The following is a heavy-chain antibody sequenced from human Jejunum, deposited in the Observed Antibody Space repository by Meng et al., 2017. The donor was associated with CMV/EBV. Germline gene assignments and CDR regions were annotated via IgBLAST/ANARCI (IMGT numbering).Heavy chain of an antibody. V-gene: IGHV4-4*07. CDR2: IFTTGST. CDR1: RGSLSFYD. CDR3: ARDSQGRDPWYFDL. J-gene: IGHJ2*01. Sequence: ALRKPRQPLSRTCAVSRGSLSFYDLSWIRKPAGKGLEWIGRIFTTGSTNYHPSLKSRVTMSVDTSKNQISLRLTSVTAADTAVYYCARDSQGRDPWYFDLWGPGTLVTVSS.